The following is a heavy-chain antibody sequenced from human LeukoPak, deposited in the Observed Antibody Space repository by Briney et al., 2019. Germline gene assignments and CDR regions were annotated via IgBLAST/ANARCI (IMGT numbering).Heavy chain of an antibody. CDR3: ARGPEGYYYYMDV. J-gene: IGHJ6*03. CDR1: GGTFSSYA. Sequence: VASVKVSCKASGGTFSSYAISWVRQAPGQGLEWMGGIIPIFDTANYAQKFQGRVTITADKSTSTAYMELSSLRSEDTAVYYCARGPEGYYYYMDVWGKGTTVTVSS. V-gene: IGHV1-69*06. CDR2: IIPIFDTA.